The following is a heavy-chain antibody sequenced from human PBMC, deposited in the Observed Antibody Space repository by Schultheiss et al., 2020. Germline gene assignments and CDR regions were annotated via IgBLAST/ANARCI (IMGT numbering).Heavy chain of an antibody. CDR1: GFTFSDYY. Sequence: GGSLRLSCAASGFTFSDYYMSWIRQAPGKGLEWVSYISSSGSTIYYADSVKGRFTISRDNAKNSLYLEMNSLRAEDTAVYYCARGDDFWSGYRTYAFDIWGQGTMVTVSS. V-gene: IGHV3-11*01. CDR2: ISSSGSTI. D-gene: IGHD3-3*01. CDR3: ARGDDFWSGYRTYAFDI. J-gene: IGHJ3*02.